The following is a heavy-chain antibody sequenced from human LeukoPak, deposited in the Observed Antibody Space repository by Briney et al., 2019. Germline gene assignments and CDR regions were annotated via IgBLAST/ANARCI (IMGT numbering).Heavy chain of an antibody. V-gene: IGHV3-23*01. Sequence: GFTLXXYAMSWVRQGPGKGLEWVSAISVSGNTYHADSVKGRFTISRDSSKNPLYLQMNSLRAEDAAVYYCAXAXVXXCXGAXCXPFDYWGQGXLVTVSS. CDR2: ISVSGNT. CDR3: AXAXVXXCXGAXCXPFDY. D-gene: IGHD2-15*01. CDR1: GFTLXXYA. J-gene: IGHJ4*02.